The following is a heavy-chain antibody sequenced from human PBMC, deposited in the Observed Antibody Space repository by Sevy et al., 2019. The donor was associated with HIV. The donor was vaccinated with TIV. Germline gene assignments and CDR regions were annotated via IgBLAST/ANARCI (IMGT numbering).Heavy chain of an antibody. Sequence: GGSLRLSCAASGFNFRNYSMTWVRQAPGKGLDWVSYISSGSGTIHYADSVKDRFTISRDNAKNSLFLQMNSLRDEDTAIYYWARPYCSGDDCYSDLDYWGQGILVTVSS. J-gene: IGHJ4*02. CDR2: ISSGSGTI. V-gene: IGHV3-48*02. CDR1: GFNFRNYS. D-gene: IGHD2-15*01. CDR3: ARPYCSGDDCYSDLDY.